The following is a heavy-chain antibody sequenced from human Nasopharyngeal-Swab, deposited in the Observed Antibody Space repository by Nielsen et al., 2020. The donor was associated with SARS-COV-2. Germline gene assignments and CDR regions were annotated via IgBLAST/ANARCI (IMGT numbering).Heavy chain of an antibody. J-gene: IGHJ6*02. CDR3: AREDYYDSSGYPPYYYYGMDV. V-gene: IGHV1-46*01. CDR2: INPSGGST. D-gene: IGHD3-22*01. Sequence: WVGQAPGQGLEWMGIINPSGGSTSYAQKFQGRVTMTRDTSTSTVYMELSSLRSEDTAVYYCAREDYYDSSGYPPYYYYGMDVWGQGTTVTVSS.